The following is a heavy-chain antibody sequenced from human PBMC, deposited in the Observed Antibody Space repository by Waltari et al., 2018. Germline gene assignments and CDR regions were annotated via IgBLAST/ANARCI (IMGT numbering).Heavy chain of an antibody. CDR1: GGSISSSSYY. J-gene: IGHJ5*02. V-gene: IGHV4-39*07. D-gene: IGHD6-13*01. CDR2: IYYSGST. CDR3: AREARGYPLNWFDP. Sequence: QLQLQESGPGLVKPSETLSLTCTVSGGSISSSSYYWGWIRQPPGKGPEWIGSIYYSGSTYYNPSLKSRVTISVDTSKNQFSLKLSSVTAADTAVYYCAREARGYPLNWFDPWGQGTLVTVSS.